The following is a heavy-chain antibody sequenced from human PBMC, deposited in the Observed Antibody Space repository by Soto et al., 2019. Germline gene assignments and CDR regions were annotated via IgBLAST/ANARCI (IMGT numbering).Heavy chain of an antibody. Sequence: EVQVLESGGGLVQPGGSLRLSCVGSGFIFSNDAMAWVRQAPGKGLEWGSGFGGSGGTYYADSVKGRYTISRDNSKNTLYLQMNSLRVEDTAVYYCAKSQSSLYYMDVWGKGTAVTVSS. V-gene: IGHV3-23*01. CDR2: FGGSGGT. J-gene: IGHJ6*03. CDR3: AKSQSSLYYMDV. CDR1: GFIFSNDA.